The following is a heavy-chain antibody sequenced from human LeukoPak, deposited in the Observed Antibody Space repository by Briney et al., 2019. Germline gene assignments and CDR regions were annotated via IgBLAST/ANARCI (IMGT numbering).Heavy chain of an antibody. CDR2: IKQDGSEK. CDR1: GFTFSSYW. V-gene: IGHV3-7*01. D-gene: IGHD6-19*01. Sequence: GGSLRLSCAASGFTFSSYWMSWVRQAPGKGLEWVANIKQDGSEKYYVDSVKGRFTISRENAKNSLYLQMKSLRAEDTAVYYCARGGIAVAGTRENYYYYYLDVWGKGTTVTVSS. J-gene: IGHJ6*03. CDR3: ARGGIAVAGTRENYYYYYLDV.